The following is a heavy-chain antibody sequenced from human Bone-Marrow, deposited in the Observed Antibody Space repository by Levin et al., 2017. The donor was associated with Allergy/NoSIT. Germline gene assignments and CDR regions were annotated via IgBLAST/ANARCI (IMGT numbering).Heavy chain of an antibody. Sequence: GGSLRLSCADSEYSFSSYGMSWVRQAPGMGLEWVASISGNGDNAYYAGSVKGRFTISRDNSKNMLYVEMNSLRAEDTAIYFCARGNQWLAPFYFDDWGQRTLVTVSS. CDR2: ISGNGDNA. D-gene: IGHD6-19*01. J-gene: IGHJ4*02. CDR3: ARGNQWLAPFYFDD. CDR1: EYSFSSYG. V-gene: IGHV3-23*01.